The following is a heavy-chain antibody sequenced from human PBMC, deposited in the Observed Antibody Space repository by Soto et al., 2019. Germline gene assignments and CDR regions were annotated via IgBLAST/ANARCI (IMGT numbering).Heavy chain of an antibody. CDR3: ARTTAVPNTLRSRYFFDY. CDR2: VYYSGTT. V-gene: IGHV4-61*01. D-gene: IGHD4-17*01. J-gene: IGHJ4*02. Sequence: PSETLCISCSFSVGSVSNNTYYWSWIRQPPGKRLEWIGYVYYSGTTNYNPSLKSRVTTSVDLSKNQFSLRLSSVTTADTALYYCARTTAVPNTLRSRYFFDYWGQGTMVTVSS. CDR1: VGSVSNNTYY.